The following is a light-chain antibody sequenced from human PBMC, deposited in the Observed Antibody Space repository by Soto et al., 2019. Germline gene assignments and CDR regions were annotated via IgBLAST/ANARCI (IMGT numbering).Light chain of an antibody. CDR3: SAWDDSLSGPV. J-gene: IGLJ2*01. CDR2: SNN. V-gene: IGLV1-47*02. Sequence: QSVLTQPPSASGTPGQRVTISCSGSSSNIGSNYVYWYQQLPGTAPKLLIYSNNHRPSGVPDRFSCSKSGTSASLAISGLRSEDEAEYYCSAWDDSLSGPVFGGGTKLTVL. CDR1: SSNIGSNY.